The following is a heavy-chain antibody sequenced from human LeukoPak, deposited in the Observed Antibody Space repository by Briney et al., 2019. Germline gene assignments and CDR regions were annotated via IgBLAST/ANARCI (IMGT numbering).Heavy chain of an antibody. CDR1: GFTFSNFA. Sequence: GGSLRLSCAASGFTFSNFAMTWIRQAPGKGLEWXSTFSGRTTNTYYADSVKGRFTISRHNSENTLYLQMNSLRAEDTAVYYCAKGMLVATTNFDYWGQGALVTVSS. D-gene: IGHD5-24*01. CDR3: AKGMLVATTNFDY. V-gene: IGHV3-23*01. CDR2: FSGRTTNT. J-gene: IGHJ4*02.